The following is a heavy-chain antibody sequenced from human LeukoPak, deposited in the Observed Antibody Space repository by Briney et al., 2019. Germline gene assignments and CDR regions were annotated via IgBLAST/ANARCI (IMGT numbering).Heavy chain of an antibody. CDR3: ARGGPMSSLDY. CDR1: GGSISSYY. V-gene: IGHV4-59*01. D-gene: IGHD3-10*02. Sequence: SETLSLTCTVSGGSISSYYWSWIRQPPGKGLEWIGYIYYSGSTNYNPSLKSRVTISVDTSKNQFSLKLSSVTAADTAVYYCARGGPMSSLDYWGQGTLVTVSS. J-gene: IGHJ4*02. CDR2: IYYSGST.